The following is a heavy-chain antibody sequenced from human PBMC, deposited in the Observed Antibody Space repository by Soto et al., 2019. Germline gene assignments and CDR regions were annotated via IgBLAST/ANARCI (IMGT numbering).Heavy chain of an antibody. J-gene: IGHJ6*02. D-gene: IGHD6-19*01. Sequence: QAQLVQSGAEVKKPGSSVKVSCKASGGTFSSYAISWVRQAPGQGLEWMGGIIPIVGTANYEQKFQGRVTINADDSTSTGYVELSSLRSEDTAVYYCASGREQWLDHGDYYYYYGMDVWGQGTTVTVSS. CDR3: ASGREQWLDHGDYYYYYGMDV. CDR2: IIPIVGTA. CDR1: GGTFSSYA. V-gene: IGHV1-69*01.